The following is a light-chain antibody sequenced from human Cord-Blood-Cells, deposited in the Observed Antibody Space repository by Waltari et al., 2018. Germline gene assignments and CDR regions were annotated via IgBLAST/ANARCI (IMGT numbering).Light chain of an antibody. CDR3: QQSYSTPPT. CDR2: AAS. Sequence: DIQMTQPPSSLSASVGDRVTITCRASQSISSYLNWYQQKPGKAPKLLIYAASSLQSGVPSRFSGSGAETDFNLTIRRHKTEDFATYYCQQSYSTPPTFGQGTKVEIK. V-gene: IGKV1-39*01. CDR1: QSISSY. J-gene: IGKJ1*01.